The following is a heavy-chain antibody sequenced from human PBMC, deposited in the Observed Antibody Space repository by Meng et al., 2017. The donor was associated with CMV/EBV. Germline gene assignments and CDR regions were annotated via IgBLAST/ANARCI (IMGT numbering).Heavy chain of an antibody. CDR2: IIPIFGTT. Sequence: SVTLSCKASGGTFSTFGISWVRQAPGQGLEWMGGIIPIFGTTNYAQKCQARVTITTDESTSTAYMELRSLRSEDAAVYYCAKAGSWYGGNWFDPWGQGTLVTVSS. D-gene: IGHD6-13*01. CDR1: GGTFSTFG. CDR3: AKAGSWYGGNWFDP. V-gene: IGHV1-69*05. J-gene: IGHJ5*02.